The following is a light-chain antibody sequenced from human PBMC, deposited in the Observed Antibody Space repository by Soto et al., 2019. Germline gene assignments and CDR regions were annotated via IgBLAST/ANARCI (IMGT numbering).Light chain of an antibody. CDR2: ATT. CDR3: QQRSSWPFT. Sequence: VLTQSPATPSLSPGEGTTLSCRASQSICNYLAWYQQKPGQAPRLLCYATTNRATGIPARFSGSGSGTDFTLTISSLEPEDFAVSYCQQRSSWPFTFGPGTKVD. CDR1: QSICNY. V-gene: IGKV3-11*01. J-gene: IGKJ3*01.